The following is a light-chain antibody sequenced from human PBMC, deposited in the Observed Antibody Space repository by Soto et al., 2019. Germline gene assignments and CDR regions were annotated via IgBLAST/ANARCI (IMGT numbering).Light chain of an antibody. J-gene: IGLJ1*01. Sequence: QSVLTQPPSVSASPGQKVTFSCSGSSSNIGKNYVSWYQQVPGTPPKLLIYEDNKRRSGIPDRFSGSKSGTSATLGITGLQTGDEADYYCGTWDSSLSVFVFGTGTKVTVL. V-gene: IGLV1-51*02. CDR2: EDN. CDR3: GTWDSSLSVFV. CDR1: SSNIGKNY.